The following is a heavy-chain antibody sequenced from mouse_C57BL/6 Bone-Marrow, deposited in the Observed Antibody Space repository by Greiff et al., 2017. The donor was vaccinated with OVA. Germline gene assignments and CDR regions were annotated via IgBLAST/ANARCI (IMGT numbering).Heavy chain of an antibody. CDR2: IYPGSGST. V-gene: IGHV1-55*01. J-gene: IGHJ4*01. D-gene: IGHD1-1*01. Sequence: QVQLQQPRAELVKPGASVKMSCKASGYTFTSYWITWVKQRPGQGLEWIGDIYPGSGSTNYNEKFKSKATLTVDTSSSTAYMQLSSLTSEDSAVYYCARLEFYYGSSYAMDYWGQGTSVTVSS. CDR3: ARLEFYYGSSYAMDY. CDR1: GYTFTSYW.